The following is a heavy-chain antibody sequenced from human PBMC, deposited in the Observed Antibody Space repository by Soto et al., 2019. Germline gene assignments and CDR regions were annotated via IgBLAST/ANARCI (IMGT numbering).Heavy chain of an antibody. V-gene: IGHV3-30-3*01. D-gene: IGHD1-26*01. CDR2: ISYDGSNK. CDR3: ARDVESGSSQYYYYYYGMDV. CDR1: GFTFSSYA. Sequence: LILSCSASGFTFSSYAMHWVRQAPGKGLEWVAVISYDGSNKYYADSVKGRFTISRDNSKNTLYLQMNSLRAEDTAVYYCARDVESGSSQYYYYYYGMDVWGQGTTVTVSS. J-gene: IGHJ6*02.